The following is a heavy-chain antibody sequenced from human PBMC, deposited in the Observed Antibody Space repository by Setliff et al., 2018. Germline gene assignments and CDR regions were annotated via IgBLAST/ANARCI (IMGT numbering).Heavy chain of an antibody. Sequence: SETLSLTCTVSGGSISSYYWSWIRQPAGKGLEWIGHIYIGGSANYNPSLKSRVTMSIDTSKNQFSLKLNSVTAADMAVYYCAREQSLDPPGYYYMDVWAKGTTVTVSS. CDR2: IYIGGSA. CDR3: AREQSLDPPGYYYMDV. J-gene: IGHJ6*03. V-gene: IGHV4-4*07. D-gene: IGHD6-19*01. CDR1: GGSISSYY.